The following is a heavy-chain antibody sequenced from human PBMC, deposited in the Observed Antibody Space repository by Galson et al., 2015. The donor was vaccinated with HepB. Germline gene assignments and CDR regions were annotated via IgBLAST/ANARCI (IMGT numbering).Heavy chain of an antibody. J-gene: IGHJ6*02. CDR3: ARVTGIVVVPAGNYYYYGMDV. Sequence: SVKVSCKASGGTFSSYAISWVRQAPGQGLEWMGGIIPIFGTANYAQKFQGRVTITADESTSTAYMELSSLRSEDTAVYYCARVTGIVVVPAGNYYYYGMDVWGQGTTVTVSS. CDR1: GGTFSSYA. D-gene: IGHD2-2*01. V-gene: IGHV1-69*13. CDR2: IIPIFGTA.